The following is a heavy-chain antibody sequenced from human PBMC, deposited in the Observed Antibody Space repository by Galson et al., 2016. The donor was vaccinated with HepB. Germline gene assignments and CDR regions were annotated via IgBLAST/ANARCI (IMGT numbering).Heavy chain of an antibody. Sequence: SVKVSCKASGYTFTNYYMHWVRQAPGQGLEWMGEINPSGGDTRYVQKVQGRVTMTRDTSTSTVYMDLSSLRSEDTAVYYCSRDTPSSDTVDGMDVWGQGTTVTVS. V-gene: IGHV1-46*01. J-gene: IGHJ6*02. CDR1: GYTFTNYY. CDR2: INPSGGDT. D-gene: IGHD4-17*01. CDR3: SRDTPSSDTVDGMDV.